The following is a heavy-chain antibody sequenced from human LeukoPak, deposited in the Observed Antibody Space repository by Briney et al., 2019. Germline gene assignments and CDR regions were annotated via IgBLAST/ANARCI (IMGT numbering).Heavy chain of an antibody. J-gene: IGHJ4*02. Sequence: GASVKVSCKASGYTFTSYTIHWVRQAPGQGLEWMGIINPSGGSTSYAQKFQGRVTMTRDMSTSTVYMELSSLRSEDTAVYYCARVEVATMSFDYWGQGTLVTVSS. CDR3: ARVEVATMSFDY. D-gene: IGHD5-12*01. V-gene: IGHV1-46*01. CDR1: GYTFTSYT. CDR2: INPSGGST.